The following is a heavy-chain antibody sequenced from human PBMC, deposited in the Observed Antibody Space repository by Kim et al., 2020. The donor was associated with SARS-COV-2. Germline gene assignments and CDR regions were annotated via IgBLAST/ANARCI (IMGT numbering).Heavy chain of an antibody. CDR2: IWFDGSNT. V-gene: IGHV3-33*01. D-gene: IGHD3-3*01. J-gene: IGHJ6*02. Sequence: GGSLRLSCAASGFIFSSYAMIWVRQAPGEGLEWLATIWFDGSNTYYKDSLKGRFTISRDNSRNTLFLQMNTLRVEDTAVYYCAREPITGYGLDVWGHGTT. CDR3: AREPITGYGLDV. CDR1: GFIFSSYA.